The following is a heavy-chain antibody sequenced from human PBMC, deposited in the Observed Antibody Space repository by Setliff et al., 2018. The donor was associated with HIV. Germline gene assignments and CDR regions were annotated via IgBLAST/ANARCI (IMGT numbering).Heavy chain of an antibody. CDR3: AADLEGNYYDSSGYFG. CDR1: GFTFTSSA. Sequence: GASVKVSCKASGFTFTSSAMQWVRQARGQRLEWIGWIVVGSGNTNYAQKFQERVTITRYMSTSTAHMELSSLRSEDTAVYYCAADLEGNYYDSSGYFGWGQGTLVTVSS. V-gene: IGHV1-58*02. D-gene: IGHD3-22*01. CDR2: IVVGSGNT. J-gene: IGHJ4*02.